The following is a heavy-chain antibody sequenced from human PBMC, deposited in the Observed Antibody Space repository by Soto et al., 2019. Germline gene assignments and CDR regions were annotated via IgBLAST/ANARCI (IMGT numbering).Heavy chain of an antibody. J-gene: IGHJ6*03. CDR2: IDNSGST. D-gene: IGHD3-3*01. CDR3: ARGFQGTRVVTSLPMDV. V-gene: IGHV4-59*01. Sequence: QVQLQESGPGLVKPSETLPLTCTVSGDSISSYYWSWIRQPPGQGLEWIGYIDNSGSTSYNPSLERRVTIAVDTSNTQASLKLRSVTAADTAVYYCARGFQGTRVVTSLPMDVWGKGTTVTVSS. CDR1: GDSISSYY.